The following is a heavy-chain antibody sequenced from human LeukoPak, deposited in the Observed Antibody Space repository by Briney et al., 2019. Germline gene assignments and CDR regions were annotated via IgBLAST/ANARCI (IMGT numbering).Heavy chain of an antibody. CDR1: GFSFSSYN. J-gene: IGHJ6*04. Sequence: GGSLRLSCAASGFSFSSYNMNWVRQTPGKGLEWVSYISSSGSTIYYADSVKGRFTISRDNAKNSLYLQMNSLRAEDTAVYYCAELGITMIGGVWGKGTTVTISS. D-gene: IGHD3-10*02. CDR2: ISSSGSTI. V-gene: IGHV3-48*03. CDR3: AELGITMIGGV.